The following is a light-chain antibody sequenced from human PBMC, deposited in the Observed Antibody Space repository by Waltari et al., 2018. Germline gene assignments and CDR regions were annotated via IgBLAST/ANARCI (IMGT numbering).Light chain of an antibody. CDR3: QHHFRLPAT. CDR1: QSISRY. J-gene: IGKJ1*01. Sequence: IMLTQSPGTLSLSPGERATLSCRASQSISRYVAWYQQKPGQAPRLLIYGASTRATGIPDRFSGSGSGTDCSLTISGLEPEDSAVYYCQHHFRLPATFGQGTKVEIK. CDR2: GAS. V-gene: IGKV3-20*01.